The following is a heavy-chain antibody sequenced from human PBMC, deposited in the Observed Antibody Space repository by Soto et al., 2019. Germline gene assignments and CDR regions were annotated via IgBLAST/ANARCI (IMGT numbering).Heavy chain of an antibody. Sequence: EVQLMESGGGLVKPGGSLRISCAASGFTFSTYSMNWVRQAPGKGLEWVSSISSSSSHIFYSDSVKGRFTISRDNARNSLYLQMNSLRAEDTAVYYCARDLGRVRGVAEFDYWGRGTLVTVSS. D-gene: IGHD3-10*01. J-gene: IGHJ4*02. CDR1: GFTFSTYS. V-gene: IGHV3-21*01. CDR3: ARDLGRVRGVAEFDY. CDR2: ISSSSSHI.